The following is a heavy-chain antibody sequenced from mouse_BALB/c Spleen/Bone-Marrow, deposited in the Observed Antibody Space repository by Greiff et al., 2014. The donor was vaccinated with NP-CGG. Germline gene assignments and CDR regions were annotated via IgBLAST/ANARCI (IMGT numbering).Heavy chain of an antibody. CDR2: ISYDGSN. J-gene: IGHJ3*01. V-gene: IGHV3-6*02. D-gene: IGHD1-1*01. CDR1: GYSITSGYY. Sequence: ESGPGLVKPSQSLSLTCSVTGYSITSGYYWNWIRQFPGNKLEWMGYISYDGSNNYNPSLKNRISITRDTSKNQFFLELNSVTTEDTATYYCAREGGSRAYWGQGTLVTVSA. CDR3: AREGGSRAY.